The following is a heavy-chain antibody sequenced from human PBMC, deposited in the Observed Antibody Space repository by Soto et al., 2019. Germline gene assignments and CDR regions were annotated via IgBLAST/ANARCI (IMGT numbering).Heavy chain of an antibody. Sequence: SETLSLTCTVSGGSISSYYWSWIRQPPGKGLEWIGYIYYSGSTNYNPSLKSRVTISVDTSKNQFSLKLSSVTAADTAVYYCARGQGTGLTNWNYVDYWGQGTLVTVSS. V-gene: IGHV4-59*01. D-gene: IGHD1-20*01. J-gene: IGHJ4*02. CDR2: IYYSGST. CDR3: ARGQGTGLTNWNYVDY. CDR1: GGSISSYY.